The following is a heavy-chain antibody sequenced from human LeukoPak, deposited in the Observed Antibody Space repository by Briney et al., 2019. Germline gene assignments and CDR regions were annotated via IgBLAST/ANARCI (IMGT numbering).Heavy chain of an antibody. CDR3: ARARPASRRSDAFDA. J-gene: IGHJ3*01. D-gene: IGHD6-13*01. Sequence: ASVQVSCRASGYTFTSCGICWVRQAPGQGLEGLGWISAYNGNTNYAQKLQGRVTMTTDTSTSKAYMALRPLRAADTAVYYCARARPASRRSDAFDAWGQGTMVTVSS. CDR2: ISAYNGNT. CDR1: GYTFTSCG. V-gene: IGHV1-18*01.